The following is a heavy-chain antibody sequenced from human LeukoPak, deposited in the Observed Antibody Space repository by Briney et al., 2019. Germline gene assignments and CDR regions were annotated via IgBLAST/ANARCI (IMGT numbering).Heavy chain of an antibody. Sequence: ASVKVSCKASGYTFTGYYMHWVRQDPGQGLEWMGWINPNSGGTNYAQKFQGRVTMTRDTSISTAYMELSRLRSDDTAVYYCARVSHSSSWPTDFDYWGQGTLVTVSS. J-gene: IGHJ4*02. D-gene: IGHD6-13*01. CDR2: INPNSGGT. CDR1: GYTFTGYY. V-gene: IGHV1-2*02. CDR3: ARVSHSSSWPTDFDY.